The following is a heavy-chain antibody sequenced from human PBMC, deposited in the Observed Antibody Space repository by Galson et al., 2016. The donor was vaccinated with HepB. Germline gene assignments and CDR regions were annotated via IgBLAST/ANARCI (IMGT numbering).Heavy chain of an antibody. CDR3: AKDRLLGATTGPFDS. J-gene: IGHJ4*02. V-gene: IGHV3-30*18. Sequence: SLRLSCAASGFTFSSYGMHWVRQAPGKGLEWVAIISYDGSNKYYLDSVEGRFTISRDNSKNTLYLQMNSLTPEDTAVYYCAKDRLLGATTGPFDSWGRGTLATVSS. D-gene: IGHD1-26*01. CDR1: GFTFSSYG. CDR2: ISYDGSNK.